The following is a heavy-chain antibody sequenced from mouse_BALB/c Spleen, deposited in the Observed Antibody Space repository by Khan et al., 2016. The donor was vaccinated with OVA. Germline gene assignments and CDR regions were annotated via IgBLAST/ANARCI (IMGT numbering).Heavy chain of an antibody. CDR3: ARSNGNYWFVY. D-gene: IGHD2-1*01. V-gene: IGHV9-3-1*01. Sequence: QIQLVQSGPELKKPGETVKISCKASGYTFTNYGMNWVKQAPGKGLKWMGWLNTYTGEPTYADDFKGRFAFSLETSASTVYLEINNLKTEDTATXFCARSNGNYWFVYGGRGTLVTISA. CDR2: LNTYTGEP. J-gene: IGHJ3*01. CDR1: GYTFTNYG.